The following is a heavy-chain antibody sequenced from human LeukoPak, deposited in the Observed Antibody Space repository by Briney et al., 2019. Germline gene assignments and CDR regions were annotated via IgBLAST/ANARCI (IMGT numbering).Heavy chain of an antibody. Sequence: GGSLRLSCAASGNYWMHWVRQAPGKGLVWVSHINSDGSWTSYTDSVKGRFTISKDNAKNTVYLQMNRLRAEDTAVYYCVSFYETYWGRGTLVTVSS. CDR3: VSFYETY. CDR1: GNYW. D-gene: IGHD2/OR15-2a*01. V-gene: IGHV3-74*01. CDR2: INSDGSWT. J-gene: IGHJ4*02.